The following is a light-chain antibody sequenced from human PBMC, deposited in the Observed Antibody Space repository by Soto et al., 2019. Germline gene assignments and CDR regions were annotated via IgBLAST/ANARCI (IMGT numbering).Light chain of an antibody. CDR2: DVS. CDR1: SSDVGGYNY. V-gene: IGLV2-14*01. CDR3: SSYTSSSTLYV. J-gene: IGLJ1*01. Sequence: QPALTQPASVSRSPGQSLTISSTGTSSDVGGYNYVSWYQQHPGKASKLMIYDVSNRPSGVSNRFSGSKSGNTAPLTISWLQAEDEADYYCSSYTSSSTLYVFVSGTKVTVL.